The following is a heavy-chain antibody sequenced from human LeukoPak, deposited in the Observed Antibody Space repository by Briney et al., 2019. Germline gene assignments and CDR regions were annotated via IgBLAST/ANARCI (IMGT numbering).Heavy chain of an antibody. CDR2: IYYSGST. V-gene: IGHV4-31*03. D-gene: IGHD6-13*01. Sequence: PSETLSLTCTVSGGSISSGGYYWSWLRQHPGKGLEWIGYIYYSGSTYYNPSLKSRVTISVDTSKNQFSLKLSSVTAADTAVYYCAKDFPTSPYSSRGNWFDPWGQGTLVTVSS. CDR3: AKDFPTSPYSSRGNWFDP. CDR1: GGSISSGGYY. J-gene: IGHJ5*02.